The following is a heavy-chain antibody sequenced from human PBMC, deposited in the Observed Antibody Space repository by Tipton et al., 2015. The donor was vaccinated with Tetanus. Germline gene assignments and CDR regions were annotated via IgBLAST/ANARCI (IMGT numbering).Heavy chain of an antibody. CDR2: ISISGSYT. Sequence: SLRLSCEVSGFTFSDYFMSWMRQAPGKGLEWVSYISISGSYTNYADSVKGRFTISRDNAKNSLFLQMNTLRAEDTAVYYCARVRTHTGEAFDYWGQGTLVTVSS. J-gene: IGHJ4*02. V-gene: IGHV3-11*06. CDR3: ARVRTHTGEAFDY. D-gene: IGHD1-14*01. CDR1: GFTFSDYF.